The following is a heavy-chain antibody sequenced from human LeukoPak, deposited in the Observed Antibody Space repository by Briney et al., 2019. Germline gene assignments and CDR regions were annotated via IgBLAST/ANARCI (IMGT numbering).Heavy chain of an antibody. J-gene: IGHJ4*02. D-gene: IGHD3-22*01. CDR3: AKGVKYYYDSSGYLSFDY. CDR1: GFTFSTYG. CDR2: IRSDGSNK. V-gene: IGHV3-30*02. Sequence: GGSLRLSCAASGFTFSTYGVHWVRQAPGKGLEWVAFIRSDGSNKYYADSVKGRFTISRDNSKSTLYLQMNSLRAEDTAVYYCAKGVKYYYDSSGYLSFDYWGQGTLVTASS.